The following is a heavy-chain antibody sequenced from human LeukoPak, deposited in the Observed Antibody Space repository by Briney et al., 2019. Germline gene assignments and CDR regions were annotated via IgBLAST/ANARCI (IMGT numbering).Heavy chain of an antibody. CDR2: IYSGDNT. CDR1: GFTVSTNY. D-gene: IGHD6-19*01. V-gene: IGHV3-66*01. J-gene: IGHJ4*02. Sequence: GGSLRLSCAASGFTVSTNYMSWVRQAPGKGLEWVSVIYSGDNTYYADSVKGRLTISRDISKNTLYLQMNSLRAEDTAVYYCAAVDNSGWYCHDYWGQGTLVTVSS. CDR3: AAVDNSGWYCHDY.